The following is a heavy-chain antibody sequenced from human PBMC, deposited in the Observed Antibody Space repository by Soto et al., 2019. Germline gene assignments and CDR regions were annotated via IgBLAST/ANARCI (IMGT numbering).Heavy chain of an antibody. CDR3: ARQTTVNYYYYFGMDV. Sequence: ASVKVSCKASGYTFTSYAMHWVRQAPGQRLEWMGWINAGNGNTKYSQKFQGRVTTTSDTSASTAYMELSSLRSADTAVYYCARQTTVNYYYYFGMDVWGQGTTVTVSS. D-gene: IGHD4-4*01. CDR2: INAGNGNT. V-gene: IGHV1-3*01. CDR1: GYTFTSYA. J-gene: IGHJ6*02.